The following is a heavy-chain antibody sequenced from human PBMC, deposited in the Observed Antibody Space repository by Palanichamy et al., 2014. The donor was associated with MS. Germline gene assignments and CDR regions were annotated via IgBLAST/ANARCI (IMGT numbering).Heavy chain of an antibody. V-gene: IGHV1-2*04. J-gene: IGHJ4*02. D-gene: IGHD3-22*01. CDR1: GYTFTGYY. CDR2: INPNSGGT. CDR3: ARTPTYYYDSSGYGSASRPFDYFDY. Sequence: LVQSGAEVKKPGASVKVSCKASGYTFTGYYMHWVRQAPGQGLEWMGWINPNSGGTNYAQKFQGWVTMTRDTSISTAYMELSRLRSDDTAVYYCARTPTYYYDSSGYGSASRPFDYFDYWGQGTLVTVSS.